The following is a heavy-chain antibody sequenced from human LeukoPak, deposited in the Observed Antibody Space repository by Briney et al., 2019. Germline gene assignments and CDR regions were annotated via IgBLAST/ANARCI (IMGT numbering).Heavy chain of an antibody. CDR2: IRQDGSEK. D-gene: IGHD3-10*01. J-gene: IGHJ4*02. Sequence: GGSLRLSCAASGFTFISYAIHWVRQAPGKGLECVANIRQDGSEKYYVDSVKGRFTISRDNAKKSLYLQMNSLRVEDTAVYYCARSRSGGYWGQGTLVTVSS. CDR1: GFTFISYA. V-gene: IGHV3-7*01. CDR3: ARSRSGGY.